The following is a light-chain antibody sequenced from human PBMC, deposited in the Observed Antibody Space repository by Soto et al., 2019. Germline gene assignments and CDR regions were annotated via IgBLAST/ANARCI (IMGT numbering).Light chain of an antibody. CDR1: SSDVGAYKY. CDR2: GVS. V-gene: IGLV2-14*03. J-gene: IGLJ1*01. CDR3: SSFTGPTTLDV. Sequence: QSVLTQPASLSGSPGQSVTISCTGTSSDVGAYKYVSWYQKHPGKAPKLMIYGVSNRPSGVSSRFSGSKSGNTAFLTISVLQPEDEADYYCSSFTGPTTLDVFGTGTKVTVL.